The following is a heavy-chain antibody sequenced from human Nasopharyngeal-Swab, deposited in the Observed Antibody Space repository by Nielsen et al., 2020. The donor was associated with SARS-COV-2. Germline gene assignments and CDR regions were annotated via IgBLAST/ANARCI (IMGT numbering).Heavy chain of an antibody. D-gene: IGHD3-10*01. J-gene: IGHJ3*02. Sequence: RQAPGKGLEWIGSIYYSGSTYYNPPLKSRVTISVDTSKNQFSLKLSSVTAADTAVYYCARRPPGIGPRAFDIWGQGTMVTVSS. V-gene: IGHV4-39*01. CDR2: IYYSGST. CDR3: ARRPPGIGPRAFDI.